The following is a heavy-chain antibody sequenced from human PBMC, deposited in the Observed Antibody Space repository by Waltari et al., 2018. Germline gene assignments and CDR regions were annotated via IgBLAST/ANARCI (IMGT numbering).Heavy chain of an antibody. D-gene: IGHD3-16*01. CDR2: ISSRGAT. CDR3: GRSYGGDYYFYYYMDV. Sequence: QVQLQEAGPGLAKPSQTLSLICSLSGASVSRSGSQSAWIRQPPGTGLGWVRSISSRGATYYNPSLKRRVSMSGDTSNNQFSLRLTAVTAAETAIYYWGRSYGGDYYFYYYMDVWGKGTAVTVSS. CDR1: GASVSRSGSQ. V-gene: IGHV4-30-4*01. J-gene: IGHJ6*03.